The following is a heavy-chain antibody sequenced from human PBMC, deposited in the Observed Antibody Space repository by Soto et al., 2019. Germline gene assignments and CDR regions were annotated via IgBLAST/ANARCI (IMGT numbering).Heavy chain of an antibody. V-gene: IGHV3-23*01. J-gene: IGHJ4*02. Sequence: GGSLRLSCAASGFTFSNFAMSWVRQAPGKGLEWVSSVTSSSDRTYYAASVKGRFTISRDNSKNTVFLQMNSLRAEDTAVYYCAEGGLHDGFDYLGQGTLV. CDR2: VTSSSDRT. CDR1: GFTFSNFA. CDR3: AEGGLHDGFDY. D-gene: IGHD1-1*01.